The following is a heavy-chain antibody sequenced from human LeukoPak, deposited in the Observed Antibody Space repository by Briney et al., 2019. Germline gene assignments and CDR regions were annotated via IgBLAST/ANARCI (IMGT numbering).Heavy chain of an antibody. D-gene: IGHD3-10*01. CDR2: ISWNSGSI. J-gene: IGHJ4*02. CDR1: GFTFSRYW. Sequence: GGSLRLSCAASGFTFSRYWMHWVRQAPGKGLEWVSGISWNSGSIGYADSVKGRFTISRDNAKNSLYLQMNSLRAEDTALYYCAKDRGSGSSYSDYWGQGTLVTVSS. CDR3: AKDRGSGSSYSDY. V-gene: IGHV3-9*01.